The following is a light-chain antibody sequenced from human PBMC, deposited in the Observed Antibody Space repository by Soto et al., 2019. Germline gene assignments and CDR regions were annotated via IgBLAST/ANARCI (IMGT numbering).Light chain of an antibody. CDR3: QQYNNSRT. Sequence: EIVMTQSPATLSVFPGERATLSCRASQSVNNNLAWYQQKPGQAPRLLIHGVSTRATGIPARFSGSGSGTEFTLTISSLQSEDFAVYYCQQYNNSRTFGQGTKVDIK. J-gene: IGKJ1*01. CDR2: GVS. V-gene: IGKV3-15*01. CDR1: QSVNNN.